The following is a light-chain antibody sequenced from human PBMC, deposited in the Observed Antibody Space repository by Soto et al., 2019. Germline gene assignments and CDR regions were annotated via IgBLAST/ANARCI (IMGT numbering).Light chain of an antibody. CDR3: QHYNNLLWT. CDR1: QSISSW. CDR2: DAS. Sequence: DIQLTQSPSTLSSSVGDRVTITCQASQSISSWLAWYQQKPGKAPKLLIYDASSLESGVPSRFSGSGSGTKFTLTISSLQSEDFAVYYCQHYNNLLWTFGQGTKVDIK. J-gene: IGKJ1*01. V-gene: IGKV1-5*01.